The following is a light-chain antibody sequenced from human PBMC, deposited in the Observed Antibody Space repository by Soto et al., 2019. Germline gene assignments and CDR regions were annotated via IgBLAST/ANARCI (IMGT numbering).Light chain of an antibody. Sequence: ERVLTQSPATLSLSPRERASLSCRASQSVSSYLAWYQQKPGQAPRLLIFAASNRATGIPARFSGSGSGTDFTLTISSLEPEDFALYYCQQRSTWPFTFGPGTKVDL. CDR2: AAS. CDR1: QSVSSY. J-gene: IGKJ3*01. V-gene: IGKV3-11*01. CDR3: QQRSTWPFT.